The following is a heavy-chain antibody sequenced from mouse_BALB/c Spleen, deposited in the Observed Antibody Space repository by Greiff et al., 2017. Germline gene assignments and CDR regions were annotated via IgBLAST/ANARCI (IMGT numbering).Heavy chain of an antibody. CDR1: GYSITSDYA. D-gene: IGHD2-10*02. J-gene: IGHJ2*01. Sequence: VQLKESGPGLVKPSQSLSLTCTVTGYSITSDYAWNWIRQFPGNQLEWMGYISYSGSTSYNPSLKSRISITRDTSKNQFFLQLNSVTTEDTATYYCARGGKYGLDYWGQGTTLTVSS. CDR3: ARGGKYGLDY. CDR2: ISYSGST. V-gene: IGHV3-2*02.